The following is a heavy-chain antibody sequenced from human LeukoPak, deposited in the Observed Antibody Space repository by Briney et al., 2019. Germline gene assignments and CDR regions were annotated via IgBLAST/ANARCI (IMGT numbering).Heavy chain of an antibody. V-gene: IGHV3-48*04. CDR1: GFTFSSYS. J-gene: IGHJ4*02. D-gene: IGHD1-1*01. Sequence: AGGSLRLSCAASGFTFSSYSMNWVRQAPGKGLEWVSYISSSSSTIYYADSVKGRFTISRDNAKNSLYLQMNSLRAEDTAVYYCARDVNLKQLADWGQGTLVTVSS. CDR2: ISSSSSTI. CDR3: ARDVNLKQLAD.